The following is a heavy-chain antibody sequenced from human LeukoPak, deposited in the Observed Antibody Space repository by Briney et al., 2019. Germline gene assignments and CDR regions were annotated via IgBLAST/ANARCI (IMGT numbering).Heavy chain of an antibody. V-gene: IGHV3-7*03. J-gene: IGHJ4*02. CDR2: IKQDGSEK. Sequence: GGSLRLSCAASGFTFSSYWMSWVRQAPGKGLEWVANIKQDGSEKYYVDSVKGRFTISRDNAKNSLYLQMNSLRAEDTAVYYCARSRYCSGGSCAPNFDYWGQGTLVTVSS. CDR3: ARSRYCSGGSCAPNFDY. D-gene: IGHD2-15*01. CDR1: GFTFSSYW.